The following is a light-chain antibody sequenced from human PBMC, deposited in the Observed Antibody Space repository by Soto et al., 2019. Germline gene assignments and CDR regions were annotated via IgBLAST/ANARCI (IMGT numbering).Light chain of an antibody. CDR3: QKYKSAPRT. CDR2: ATS. J-gene: IGKJ1*01. Sequence: DLQMTQSPSSLSASVGDRVTITCRASQGISNYLAWYQQKPGKVPKLLIYATSTLQSGVQTRFSGSGSGTDFTLTTISLQPEDVASYDCQKYKSAPRTFGRGTKVEIK. V-gene: IGKV1-27*01. CDR1: QGISNY.